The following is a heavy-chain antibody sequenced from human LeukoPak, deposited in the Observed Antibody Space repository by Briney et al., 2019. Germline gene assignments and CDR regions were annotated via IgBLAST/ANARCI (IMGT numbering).Heavy chain of an antibody. V-gene: IGHV1-2*02. CDR2: INPNSGGT. J-gene: IGHJ6*03. CDR3: ARDPLPRTVTNYYYYMDV. Sequence: VSVKVSCKASGYTFTGYYMHWVRQAPGQGLEWMGWINPNSGGTNYAQKFQGRVTMTRDTSISTAYMELSRLRSDDTAVYYCARDPLPRTVTNYYYYMDVWGKGTTVTVSS. CDR1: GYTFTGYY. D-gene: IGHD4-17*01.